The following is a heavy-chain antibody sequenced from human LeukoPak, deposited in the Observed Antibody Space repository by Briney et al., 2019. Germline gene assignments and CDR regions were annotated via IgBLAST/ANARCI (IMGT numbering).Heavy chain of an antibody. CDR1: GGSISSYY. CDR2: IYYSGST. Sequence: PSETLSLTCTVSGGSISSYYWSWIRQPPGKGLEWIGYIYYSGSTNYNPSLKSRVTISVDTSKNQFSLKLSSVTAADTAVYYCAREGYDSSHLDYWGQGTLVTVSS. J-gene: IGHJ4*02. D-gene: IGHD3-22*01. V-gene: IGHV4-59*01. CDR3: AREGYDSSHLDY.